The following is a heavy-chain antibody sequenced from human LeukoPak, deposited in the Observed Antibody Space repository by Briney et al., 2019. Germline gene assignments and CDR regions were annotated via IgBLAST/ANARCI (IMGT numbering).Heavy chain of an antibody. CDR1: GFIVSSHF. Sequence: GGSLRLSCAASGFIVSSHFMSWVRQAPGKGLVWVSRISPTGSTTSYADSVKGRFTVSRDNAKNTLYLQVNNLRAEDTAVYYCARGPNSNWSGLDFWGQGTLLTVSS. D-gene: IGHD6-6*01. V-gene: IGHV3-74*01. J-gene: IGHJ4*02. CDR3: ARGPNSNWSGLDF. CDR2: ISPTGSTT.